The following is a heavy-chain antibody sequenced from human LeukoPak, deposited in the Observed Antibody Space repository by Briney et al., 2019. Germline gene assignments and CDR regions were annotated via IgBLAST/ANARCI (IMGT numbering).Heavy chain of an antibody. CDR1: GFTFSSYD. V-gene: IGHV3-13*04. J-gene: IGHJ4*02. D-gene: IGHD5-18*01. CDR3: ARDVSRQIYSYGFFY. CDR2: IDTAGDT. Sequence: PGGSLRLSCAASGFTFSSYDMRWVRQVPGKGLEWVSVIDTAGDTYYPGSVKGRFTISRENSKNSLSLQMNSLRVGDTAVYYCARDVSRQIYSYGFFYWGQGILVTVSS.